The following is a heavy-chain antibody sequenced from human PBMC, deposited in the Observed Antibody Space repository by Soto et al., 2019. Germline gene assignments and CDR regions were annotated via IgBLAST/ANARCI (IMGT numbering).Heavy chain of an antibody. CDR1: GGSISSYY. D-gene: IGHD3-16*01. Sequence: SETLSLTCSVSGGSISSYYWSWIRQPPGKGLEWIGYIYYSGSTNYNPSLKSRVTISVDTSKNQFSLKLSSVTAADTAVYYCARRYGGNFDYWGQGTLVTSPQ. V-gene: IGHV4-59*01. CDR3: ARRYGGNFDY. CDR2: IYYSGST. J-gene: IGHJ4*02.